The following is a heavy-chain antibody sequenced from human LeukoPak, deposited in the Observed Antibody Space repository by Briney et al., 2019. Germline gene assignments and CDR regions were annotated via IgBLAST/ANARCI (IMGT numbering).Heavy chain of an antibody. Sequence: ASVKVSFKASGGTFISYAISWVRQAPGQGLEWMGGIIPIFGTANYAQKFQGRVTITADESTSTAYMELSSLRSEDTAVYYCARKDSNSEYYYYGMDVWGQGTTVTVSS. CDR3: ARKDSNSEYYYYGMDV. V-gene: IGHV1-69*13. CDR2: IIPIFGTA. D-gene: IGHD2/OR15-2a*01. J-gene: IGHJ6*02. CDR1: GGTFISYA.